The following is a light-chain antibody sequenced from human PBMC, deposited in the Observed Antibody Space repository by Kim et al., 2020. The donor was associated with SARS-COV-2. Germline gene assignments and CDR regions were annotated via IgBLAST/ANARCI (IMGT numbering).Light chain of an antibody. CDR3: AAWDDSLNGVV. J-gene: IGLJ2*01. CDR2: SNN. Sequence: GQRVTLSCSGSSSNPGINPVNGYRQLPGTSPKLLLYSNNQRPAGVPARFSGSQSGTSASLAISGLQSEDEADYYCAAWDDSLNGVVFGGGTQLTVL. CDR1: SSNPGINP. V-gene: IGLV1-44*01.